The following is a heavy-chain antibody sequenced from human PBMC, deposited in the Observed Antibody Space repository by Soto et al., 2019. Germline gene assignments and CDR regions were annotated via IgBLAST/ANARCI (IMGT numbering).Heavy chain of an antibody. CDR3: ATAEPRIAALFNWFDP. Sequence: QVQLVQSGAEVKKPGASVKVSCKASGYTFTSYGISWVRQAPGQGLEWMGWISAYNGDTNYAQKLQGRVTMTTDTSTSTAYMELRSLRSDYTAVYYCATAEPRIAALFNWFDPWGQGTLVTVSS. CDR2: ISAYNGDT. D-gene: IGHD6-13*01. V-gene: IGHV1-18*01. J-gene: IGHJ5*02. CDR1: GYTFTSYG.